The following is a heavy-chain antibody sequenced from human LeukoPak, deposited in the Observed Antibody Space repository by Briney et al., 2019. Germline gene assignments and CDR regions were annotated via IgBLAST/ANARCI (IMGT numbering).Heavy chain of an antibody. CDR1: GDSISTSKSY. CDR2: IYYTGNT. Sequence: SETLSLTCAVSGDSISTSKSYWGRIRQPPLKGLEWIGSIYYTGNTYYNASLKSRVTITVDASKNQFSLKLSAVTAADTAVYYCARDRYCSGGSCPQRRNWFDPWGQGTLVTVSS. J-gene: IGHJ5*02. V-gene: IGHV4-39*07. D-gene: IGHD2-15*01. CDR3: ARDRYCSGGSCPQRRNWFDP.